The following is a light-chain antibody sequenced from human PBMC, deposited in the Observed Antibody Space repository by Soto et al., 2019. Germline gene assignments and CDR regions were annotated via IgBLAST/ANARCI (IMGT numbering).Light chain of an antibody. J-gene: IGKJ1*01. V-gene: IGKV3-20*01. CDR3: HQYDSGPVA. Sequence: DIVLTQSPGTLPLSPGERATLSCRASQSVSRSYLAGYQQKPGQGPRLRIYGASSRATGIPDRFTGSGSGTDFILTIIRLETEDFAVYYFHQYDSGPVAFGQGTKV. CDR2: GAS. CDR1: QSVSRSY.